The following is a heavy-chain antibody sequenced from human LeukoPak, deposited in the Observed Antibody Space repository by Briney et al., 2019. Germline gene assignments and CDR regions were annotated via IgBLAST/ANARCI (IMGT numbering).Heavy chain of an antibody. CDR3: ARGLRGPDY. J-gene: IGHJ4*02. D-gene: IGHD3-10*01. CDR2: INNDGTGT. CDR1: GFTFSNYW. Sequence: GGSLRLSCAASGFTFSNYWMHWVRQAPGKGLVWVSRINNDGTGTSYADSVKGRFTISRDNAKNTLYLQMNSLRVEDTAVYYCARGLRGPDYWDQVTLVTVYS. V-gene: IGHV3-74*01.